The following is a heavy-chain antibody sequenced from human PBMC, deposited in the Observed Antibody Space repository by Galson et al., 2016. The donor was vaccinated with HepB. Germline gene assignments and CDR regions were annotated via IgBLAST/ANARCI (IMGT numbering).Heavy chain of an antibody. J-gene: IGHJ5*02. Sequence: SLRLSCAASGFTFNNAWMSWVRQAPGKGLEWVGRIKKNTDGGTTDYAAPVKGRFTISRDDSKDTLYLHMNSLKTEDTAVYYCTTSVGFKYGAAWGQGTLVTVSP. D-gene: IGHD4-17*01. CDR2: IKKNTDGGTT. CDR1: GFTFNNAW. V-gene: IGHV3-15*01. CDR3: TTSVGFKYGAA.